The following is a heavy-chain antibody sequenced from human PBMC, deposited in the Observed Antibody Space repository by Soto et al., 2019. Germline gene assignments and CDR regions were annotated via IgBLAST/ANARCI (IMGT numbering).Heavy chain of an antibody. Sequence: GGSLRLSCAASGFTFSSYSMNWVRQAPGKGLEWVSSISSSSSYIYYADSVKGRYTISRDNAKNSLYLQMNSLRAEDTAVYYCARAHSGDQRIYYYYYMDVWGKGTTVTVSS. V-gene: IGHV3-21*01. CDR1: GFTFSSYS. D-gene: IGHD4-17*01. CDR3: ARAHSGDQRIYYYYYMDV. J-gene: IGHJ6*03. CDR2: ISSSSSYI.